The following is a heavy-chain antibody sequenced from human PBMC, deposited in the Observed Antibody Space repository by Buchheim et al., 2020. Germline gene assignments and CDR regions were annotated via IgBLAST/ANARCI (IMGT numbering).Heavy chain of an antibody. CDR2: IFYSGST. CDR1: GGSISSGDYY. D-gene: IGHD3-10*01. J-gene: IGHJ4*02. CDR3: AREPYGYYGSGSPAAFDY. V-gene: IGHV4-30-4*01. Sequence: QVQLQESGPGLVKPSQTLSLTCTVSGGSISSGDYYWSWIRQPPGKGLEWIGCIFYSGSTYYNPSLQSRVTISVDKSRNQFSLKLSSVTAADTAVYYCAREPYGYYGSGSPAAFDYWGQGTL.